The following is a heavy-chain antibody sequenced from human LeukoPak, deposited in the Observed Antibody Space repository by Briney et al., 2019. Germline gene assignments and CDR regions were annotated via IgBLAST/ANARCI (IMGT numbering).Heavy chain of an antibody. Sequence: WASVKVSCKASGGTFSSYAISWVRQAPGQGLEWMGRIIPILGIANYAQKFQGRVTITADKSTSTAYMELSSLRSEDTAVYYCASPLPIQQEPDHLPLDYWGQGTLVTVSS. CDR2: IIPILGIA. V-gene: IGHV1-69*04. CDR3: ASPLPIQQEPDHLPLDY. D-gene: IGHD5-18*01. CDR1: GGTFSSYA. J-gene: IGHJ4*02.